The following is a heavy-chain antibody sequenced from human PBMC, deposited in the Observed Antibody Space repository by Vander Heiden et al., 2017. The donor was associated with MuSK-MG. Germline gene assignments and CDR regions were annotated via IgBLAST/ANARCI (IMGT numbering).Heavy chain of an antibody. Sequence: VHSGSVIKRPGSSVTVSCRTSGRTFVTRAITWCRHAPGQGLEWMGRIVPILDMTNYAQKFQGRFSISVDKSTSTSYMELRRLSCEDTAVYFWANSGRNDYGDYENWFDPGGQGTRVSVSS. J-gene: IGHJ5*01. V-gene: IGHV1-69*04. D-gene: IGHD4-17*01. CDR3: ANSGRNDYGDYENWFDP. CDR2: IVPILDMT. CDR1: GRTFVTRA.